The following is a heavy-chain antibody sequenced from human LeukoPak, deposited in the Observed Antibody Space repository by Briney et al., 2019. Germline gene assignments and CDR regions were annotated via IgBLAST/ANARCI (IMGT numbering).Heavy chain of an antibody. Sequence: PGGSLRLSCAASGFTFSNYNMNWVRQAPGKGLEWVSSISSSSSYIYYADSVKGRFTISRDNTRNSLYLQMNSLRAEDTAVYYCARDSHYGTAGYWGRGTLVTVSS. CDR1: GFTFSNYN. CDR2: ISSSSSYI. D-gene: IGHD4-17*01. V-gene: IGHV3-21*01. CDR3: ARDSHYGTAGY. J-gene: IGHJ4*02.